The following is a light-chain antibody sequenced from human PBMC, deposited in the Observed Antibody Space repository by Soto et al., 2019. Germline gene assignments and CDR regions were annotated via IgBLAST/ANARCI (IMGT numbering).Light chain of an antibody. V-gene: IGKV1-5*03. CDR1: QSISSW. J-gene: IGKJ2*01. CDR3: QHYNSYRYT. Sequence: DIQMTQSPSTLSASVGDRVTITCRASQSISSWLAWYQQKPGKAPKLLIYKASSLESGVPSRFSGSGSGTEFTLNISSLQPDDFATYYCQHYNSYRYTFGKGTKLEIK. CDR2: KAS.